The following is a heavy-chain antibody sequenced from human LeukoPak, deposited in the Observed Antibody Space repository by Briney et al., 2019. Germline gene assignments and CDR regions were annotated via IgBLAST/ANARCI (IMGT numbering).Heavy chain of an antibody. CDR1: GDSISSTTDS. CDR2: IYSSGQS. Sequence: SETLSLTCTVSGDSISSTTDSWGWIRQSPGKGLEWIGSIYSSGQSYYKVSLRSRVTMSVDTSKNLFSLKLTSVTAADTAVYYCARDSGRYFDWLFGIWGQGALVTVSS. V-gene: IGHV4-39*07. D-gene: IGHD3-9*01. J-gene: IGHJ4*02. CDR3: ARDSGRYFDWLFGI.